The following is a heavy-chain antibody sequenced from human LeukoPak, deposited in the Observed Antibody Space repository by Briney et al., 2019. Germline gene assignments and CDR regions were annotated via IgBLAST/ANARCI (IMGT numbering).Heavy chain of an antibody. D-gene: IGHD3-9*01. Sequence: GESLKISCKGSGYSFSNYWVGWVRQMPGKGLEWMGIIYPDDSDTRYSPSFQGQVTISADKSISTAYLQWSSLKASDTAMYYCARQRWYFDWSHPAQLWFDPWGQGTLVTVSS. CDR1: GYSFSNYW. CDR3: ARQRWYFDWSHPAQLWFDP. CDR2: IYPDDSDT. V-gene: IGHV5-51*01. J-gene: IGHJ5*02.